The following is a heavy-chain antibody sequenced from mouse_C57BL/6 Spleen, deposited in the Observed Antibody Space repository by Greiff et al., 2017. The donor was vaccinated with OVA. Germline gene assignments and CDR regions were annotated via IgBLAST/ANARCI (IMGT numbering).Heavy chain of an antibody. CDR1: GYTFTDYY. J-gene: IGHJ3*01. V-gene: IGHV1-76*01. Sequence: QVHVKQSGAELVRPGASVKLSCKASGYTFTDYYINWVQQRPGKGLEWIARLYPGSGNNYYNEKFKGTATLTAEKSSNTAYMQLSSLSSEGTAVYFVAREGGYGGGRAWFAYWGQGTLVAVSA. D-gene: IGHD1-1*02. CDR3: AREGGYGGGRAWFAY. CDR2: LYPGSGNN.